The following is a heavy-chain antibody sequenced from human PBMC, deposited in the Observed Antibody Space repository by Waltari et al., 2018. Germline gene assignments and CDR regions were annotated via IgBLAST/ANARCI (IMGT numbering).Heavy chain of an antibody. V-gene: IGHV3-23*01. J-gene: IGHJ4*02. Sequence: EVQLLDSGGVLVQPGGSLRLSCAASGFPFSSYAMSWVRQTPGKGLEWVSGISGSGGSTYYADSVKGRFTISRDNSKNTLYLQMNSLRAEDTAVYYCAKPEQADFWSAFSPIDYWGQGTLVTVSS. CDR2: ISGSGGST. CDR1: GFPFSSYA. CDR3: AKPEQADFWSAFSPIDY. D-gene: IGHD3-3*01.